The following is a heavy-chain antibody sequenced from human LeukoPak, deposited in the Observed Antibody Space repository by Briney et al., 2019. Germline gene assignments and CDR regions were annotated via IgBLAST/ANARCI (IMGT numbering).Heavy chain of an antibody. D-gene: IGHD4/OR15-4a*01. Sequence: GDLRPPSCAPWFRFSNLCNEWGRQAPGKGLGGGLGNSRHCDSTYYAAAVKGRFTFSRDTSENTLFLRMNSLRAYDTAVYFCARNRLAGYDYDYGFELQHWGQGTLVTVYS. CDR1: WFRFSNLC. V-gene: IGHV3-23*01. CDR3: ARNRLAGYDYDYGFELQH. J-gene: IGHJ1*01. CDR2: NSRHCDST.